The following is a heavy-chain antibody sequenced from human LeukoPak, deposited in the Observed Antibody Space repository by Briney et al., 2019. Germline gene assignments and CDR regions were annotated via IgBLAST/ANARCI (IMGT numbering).Heavy chain of an antibody. V-gene: IGHV3-23*01. J-gene: IGHJ4*02. CDR2: ISGSGGST. CDR1: GFTFGSYA. Sequence: GGSLRLSCAASGFTFGSYAMSWVRQAPGKGLEWVSAISGSGGSTYYADSVKGRFTISRDNSKNTLYLQMNSLRAEDTAVYYCAKGGQTVVVPAAIDYWGQGTLVTVSS. D-gene: IGHD2-2*01. CDR3: AKGGQTVVVPAAIDY.